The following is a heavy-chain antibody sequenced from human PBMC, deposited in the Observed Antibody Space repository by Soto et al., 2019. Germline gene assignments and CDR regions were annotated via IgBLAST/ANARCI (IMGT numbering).Heavy chain of an antibody. CDR3: ARENWYNDY. V-gene: IGHV3-7*01. Sequence: DVQLVESGGGLVQPGGSLRLSCTASGLTFSTYWMAWVRQAPGKGLEWVASIKQDGSDTYYVDSVKGRFTISRDNVKNSLYLQMNSLRVEDTAVYYCARENWYNDYWGQGTLVTVSS. CDR2: IKQDGSDT. J-gene: IGHJ4*02. D-gene: IGHD1-1*01. CDR1: GLTFSTYW.